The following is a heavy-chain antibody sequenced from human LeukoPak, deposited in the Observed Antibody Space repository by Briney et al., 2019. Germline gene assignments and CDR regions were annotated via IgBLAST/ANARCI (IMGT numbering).Heavy chain of an antibody. J-gene: IGHJ6*01. CDR3: ASDGAYAMAV. CDR2: INNDATRT. CDR1: GSAFSRSW. V-gene: IGHV3-74*03. D-gene: IGHD1-26*01. Sequence: RGSLRLSCADSGSAFSRSWIYCVRQAPGKGLVWVSHINNDATRTTYADSVRGRFTISRDNAKNTVSLQMNSLRAEDTAVYYCASDGAYAMAVWGQGTTVTVSS.